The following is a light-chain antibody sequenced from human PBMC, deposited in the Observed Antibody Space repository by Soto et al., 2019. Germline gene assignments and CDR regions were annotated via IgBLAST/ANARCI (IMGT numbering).Light chain of an antibody. V-gene: IGLV4-60*02. CDR3: ETWDSNPRV. CDR1: SGHSSYI. Sequence: QSVLTQSSSASASLGSSVKLTCTLSSGHSSYIIAWHQQQPGKAPRYLMKLEGSGSYNKGSGVPDRFSGYSSGADRYLTISNLQFEDEADYYCETWDSNPRVFGGGTKLTVL. CDR2: LEGSGSY. J-gene: IGLJ3*02.